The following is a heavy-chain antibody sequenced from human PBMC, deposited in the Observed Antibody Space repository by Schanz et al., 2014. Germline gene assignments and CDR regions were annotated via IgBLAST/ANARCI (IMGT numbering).Heavy chain of an antibody. CDR3: AKDISDTSGKDDY. CDR2: ISGTGGDDT. V-gene: IGHV3-23*04. D-gene: IGHD3-22*01. CDR1: GFTASSHS. J-gene: IGHJ4*02. Sequence: EVQLVESGGGLVKPGGSLRLSCGVSGFTASSHSMNWVRQAPGKGLLWVSSISGTGGDDTYYADSVKGRFTISRDNSKNTLFLQMNSLRVEDSAIYYCAKDISDTSGKDDYWGQGTLVTVSS.